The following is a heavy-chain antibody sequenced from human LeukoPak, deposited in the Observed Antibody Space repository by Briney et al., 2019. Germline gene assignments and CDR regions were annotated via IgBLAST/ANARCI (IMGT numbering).Heavy chain of an antibody. V-gene: IGHV4-39*07. CDR3: ARGDYGDYNWFDP. Sequence: SSETLSLTCSVSGASISSGSNYWGWIRQPPGKTLEWIGSIYSSGSTYYNPSLKSRVIIIIDTPKNHFSLTLSSVTAADTAVYYCARGDYGDYNWFDPWGQGTLVTVSS. CDR2: IYSSGST. D-gene: IGHD4-17*01. CDR1: GASISSGSNY. J-gene: IGHJ5*02.